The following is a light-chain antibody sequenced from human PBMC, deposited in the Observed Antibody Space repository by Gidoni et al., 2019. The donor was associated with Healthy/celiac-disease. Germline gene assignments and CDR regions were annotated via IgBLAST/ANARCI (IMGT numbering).Light chain of an antibody. CDR3: YSAADNNGV. Sequence: SYELTQPSSVSVSPGQTARITCSGDVLAKKYARWFQHKPGQAPVLVIYKDNERPLGIPERFSGSSSGTTVTLTISGAQVEDEADYYCYSAADNNGVFGGGTKLTVL. V-gene: IGLV3-27*01. J-gene: IGLJ2*01. CDR2: KDN. CDR1: VLAKKY.